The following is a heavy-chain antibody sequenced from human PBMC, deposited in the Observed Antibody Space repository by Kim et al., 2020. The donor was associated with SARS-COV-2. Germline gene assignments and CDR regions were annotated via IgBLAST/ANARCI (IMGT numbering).Heavy chain of an antibody. D-gene: IGHD2-2*02. CDR3: ARVGQLLYRWFDP. V-gene: IGHV7-4-1*02. Sequence: YAQGFTGRFVFSWDTSVRTAYLQISSLKAEDTAVYYCARVGQLLYRWFDPWGQGTLVTVSS. J-gene: IGHJ5*02.